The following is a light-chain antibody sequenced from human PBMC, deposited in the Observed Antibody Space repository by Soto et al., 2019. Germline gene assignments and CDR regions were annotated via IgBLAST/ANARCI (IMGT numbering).Light chain of an antibody. CDR3: SSYAGSNNYV. CDR1: SSDVGGYNY. V-gene: IGLV2-8*01. Sequence: LTQPPSASGSPGQSITISCTGTSSDVGGYNYVSWYQQHPGKAPKLMIYEVSKRPSGVPDRFSGSKSGNTAPLTVSGLQAEDEADYYCSSYAGSNNYVFGTGTKVTVL. J-gene: IGLJ1*01. CDR2: EVS.